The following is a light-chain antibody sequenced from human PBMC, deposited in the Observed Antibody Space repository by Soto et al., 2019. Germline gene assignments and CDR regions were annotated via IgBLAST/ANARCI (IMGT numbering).Light chain of an antibody. J-gene: IGLJ1*01. CDR3: SSYAGSNNYV. V-gene: IGLV2-8*01. CDR1: SSDVGGCNY. CDR2: EVS. Sequence: QSVLTQPPSASGSPGQSVTISCTGTSSDVGGCNYVSWYQQHPGKAPKLMIYEVSKRPSGVPDRFSGSKSGNTASLTVSGLQAEDEADYYCSSYAGSNNYVFGTGTKLTVL.